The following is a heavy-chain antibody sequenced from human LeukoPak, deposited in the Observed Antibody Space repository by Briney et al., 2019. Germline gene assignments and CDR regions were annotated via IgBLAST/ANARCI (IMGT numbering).Heavy chain of an antibody. CDR3: AKDRLVSVAGSVY. Sequence: GGSLRLSCAASGFTFSSYAMSWVRQAPGKGLEWVSAIGGSGGSTYYADSVKGRFTISRDNSKNTLYLQMNSLRAEDTAVYYCAKDRLVSVAGSVYWGQGTLVTVSS. J-gene: IGHJ4*02. CDR2: IGGSGGST. D-gene: IGHD6-19*01. V-gene: IGHV3-23*01. CDR1: GFTFSSYA.